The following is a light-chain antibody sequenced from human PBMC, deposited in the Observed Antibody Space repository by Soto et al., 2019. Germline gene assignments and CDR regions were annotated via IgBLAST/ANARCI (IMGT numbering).Light chain of an antibody. CDR3: MQRLEFPLT. V-gene: IGKV2-40*01. J-gene: IGKJ4*01. Sequence: EIVLTQTPLSLPVAPGEPASMSCRSIQTLLDSDGRTYLDWYLQKPGQSPQLLIYTVSYRASGVPDRFSGSGSGTEFTLKISRVEAEDVGVYYCMQRLEFPLTFGGGTKVDIK. CDR2: TVS. CDR1: QTLLDSDGRTY.